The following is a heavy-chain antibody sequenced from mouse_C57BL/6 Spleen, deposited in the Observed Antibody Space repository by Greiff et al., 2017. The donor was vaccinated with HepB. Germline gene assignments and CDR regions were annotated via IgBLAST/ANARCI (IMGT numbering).Heavy chain of an antibody. D-gene: IGHD1-1*01. J-gene: IGHJ1*03. Sequence: QVQLQQPGAELVRPGSSVKLSCKASGYTFTSYWMHWVKQRPIQGLEWIGNIDPSDSETHYNQKFKDKATLTVDKSSSTAYIQLSSLTSEDSAVYYCARDYYGSYWYFDVWGTGTTVTVSS. CDR1: GYTFTSYW. V-gene: IGHV1-52*01. CDR2: IDPSDSET. CDR3: ARDYYGSYWYFDV.